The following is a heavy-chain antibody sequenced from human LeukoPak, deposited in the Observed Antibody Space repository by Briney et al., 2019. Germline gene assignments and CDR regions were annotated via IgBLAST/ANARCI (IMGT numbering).Heavy chain of an antibody. D-gene: IGHD2-21*01. J-gene: IGHJ6*03. CDR3: AKDRVCGGDCYVSMLVYYYYMDV. CDR1: GFTFSSYG. V-gene: IGHV3-30*02. CDR2: IRYDGSNK. Sequence: GGSLGLSCAASGFTFSSYGMHWVRQAPGKGLEWVAFIRYDGSNKYYADSVKGRFTISRDNSKNTLYLQMNSLRAEDTAVYYCAKDRVCGGDCYVSMLVYYYYMDVWGKGTTVTVSS.